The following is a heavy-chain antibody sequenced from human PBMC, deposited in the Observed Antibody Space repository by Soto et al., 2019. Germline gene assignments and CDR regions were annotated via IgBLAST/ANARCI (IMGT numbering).Heavy chain of an antibody. CDR1: GFTFSSYW. J-gene: IGHJ4*02. CDR2: IKQDGSEK. V-gene: IGHV3-7*03. D-gene: IGHD3-10*01. CDR3: ARDQVLLWFGVPDY. Sequence: EVQLVESGGGLVQPGGSLRLSCAASGFTFSSYWMSWVRPAPGKGLEWVANIKQDGSEKYYVDSVKGRFTISRDNAKNSLYLQMNSLRAEDTAVYYYARDQVLLWFGVPDYWGQGTLVTVSS.